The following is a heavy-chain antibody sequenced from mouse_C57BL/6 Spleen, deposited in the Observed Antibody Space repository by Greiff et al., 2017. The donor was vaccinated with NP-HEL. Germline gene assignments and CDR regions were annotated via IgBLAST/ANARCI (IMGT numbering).Heavy chain of an antibody. CDR2: ISSGSSTI. V-gene: IGHV5-17*01. CDR3: ARMRYYYGSSYPLDY. J-gene: IGHJ2*01. D-gene: IGHD1-1*01. Sequence: DVKLVESGGGLVKPGGSLKLSCAASGFTFSDYGMHWVRQAPEKGLEWVAYISSGSSTIYYADTVKGRFTISRDNAKNTLFLQMTSLRSEDTAMYYCARMRYYYGSSYPLDYWGQGTTLTVSS. CDR1: GFTFSDYG.